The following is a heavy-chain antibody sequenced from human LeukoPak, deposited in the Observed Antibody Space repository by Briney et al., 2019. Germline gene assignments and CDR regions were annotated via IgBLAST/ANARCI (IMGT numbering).Heavy chain of an antibody. CDR3: ARVSYTSSRRPGLPTRYYLDS. V-gene: IGHV3-23*01. D-gene: IGHD2-2*01. CDR1: GFTLSSYE. CDR2: IDYSGGST. Sequence: GGSLRLSCTASGFTLSSYEMSWIRQAPGKGLEWVSSIDYSGGSTYYAGSVKGRFTISRDNSKNTLYLQMNSLRAEDTAVYYCARVSYTSSRRPGLPTRYYLDSWGRGTRVTVSS. J-gene: IGHJ4*02.